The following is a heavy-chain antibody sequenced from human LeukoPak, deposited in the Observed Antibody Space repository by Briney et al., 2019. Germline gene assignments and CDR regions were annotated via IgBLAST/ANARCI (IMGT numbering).Heavy chain of an antibody. D-gene: IGHD4-17*01. J-gene: IGHJ4*02. V-gene: IGHV3-30-3*01. Sequence: GGSLGLSCAASGFTFNSYAMHWVRQAPGKGLEWVSVISYDGSNKYYADSVKGRFTVSRDNSKNTLFLQMNSLRAEDTAVYFCTRVADYASFDYWGQGTLVTVSS. CDR1: GFTFNSYA. CDR3: TRVADYASFDY. CDR2: ISYDGSNK.